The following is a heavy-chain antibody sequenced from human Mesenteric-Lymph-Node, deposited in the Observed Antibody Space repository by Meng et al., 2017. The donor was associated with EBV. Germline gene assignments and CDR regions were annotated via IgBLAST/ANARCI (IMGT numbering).Heavy chain of an antibody. CDR3: ARVQYDYVWGSYRQYYFDY. D-gene: IGHD3-16*02. CDR2: IIPIFGTA. J-gene: IGHJ4*02. V-gene: IGHV1-69*01. Sequence: LGRSGDEVKKPGSSVKVSCKASGGTFSSYAISWVRQAPGQGLEWMGGIIPIFGTANYAQKFQGRVTITADESTSTAYMELSSLRSEDTAVYYCARVQYDYVWGSYRQYYFDYWGQGTLVTVSS. CDR1: GGTFSSYA.